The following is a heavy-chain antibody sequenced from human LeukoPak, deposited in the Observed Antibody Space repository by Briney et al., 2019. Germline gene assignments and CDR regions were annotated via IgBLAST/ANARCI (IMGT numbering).Heavy chain of an antibody. Sequence: ASVKVSCKASGYTFTSYYMHWVRQAPGQGLEWMGIINPSGGSTSYAQKFQGRVTMTRDMSTSTVYMELSSLRSEDTAVYYCARASGIAAAVSMRNWFDPWGQGTLVTVSS. J-gene: IGHJ5*02. D-gene: IGHD6-13*01. CDR1: GYTFTSYY. V-gene: IGHV1-46*01. CDR2: INPSGGST. CDR3: ARASGIAAAVSMRNWFDP.